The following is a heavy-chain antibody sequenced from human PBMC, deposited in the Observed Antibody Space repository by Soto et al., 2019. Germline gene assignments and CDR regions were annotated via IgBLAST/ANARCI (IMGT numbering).Heavy chain of an antibody. V-gene: IGHV4-59*01. J-gene: IGHJ6*02. CDR2: IYYSGST. CDR1: GGSISSYY. D-gene: IGHD5-12*01. CDR3: ARVGGGYDSYYYYGMDV. Sequence: SETLSLTCTVSGGSISSYYWSWIRQPPGKGLEWIGYIYYSGSTNYNPSLTSRVTISVDTSKNQFSLKLSSVTAADTAVYYCARVGGGYDSYYYYGMDVWGQGTTVTVSS.